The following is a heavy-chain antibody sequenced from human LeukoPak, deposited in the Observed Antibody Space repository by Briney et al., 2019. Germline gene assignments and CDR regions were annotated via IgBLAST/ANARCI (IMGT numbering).Heavy chain of an antibody. J-gene: IGHJ4*02. CDR3: ARDPGIAARPYFDY. CDR1: GYSISSAYY. CDR2: IYYSGST. V-gene: IGHV4-61*01. Sequence: SETLSLTCAVSGYSISSAYYWSWIRQPPGKGLEWIGYIYYSGSTNYNPSLKSRVTISVDTSKNQFSLKLSSVTAADTAVYYCARDPGIAARPYFDYWGQGTLVTVSS. D-gene: IGHD6-6*01.